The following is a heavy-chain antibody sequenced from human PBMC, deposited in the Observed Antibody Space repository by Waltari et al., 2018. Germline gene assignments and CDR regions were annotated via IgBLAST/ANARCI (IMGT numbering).Heavy chain of an antibody. J-gene: IGHJ4*02. Sequence: QLQLQESGPGLVKPSETLSLTCTVSGGSISSSNYYWGWIRRPPGKGLEWIGNIYYRGSTYYNPSLKSRVTTYIDTSRNQFSLKLSSVTAADTAVYFCARLDSRSGSYYFDYWGQGTLVTVSS. D-gene: IGHD1-26*01. V-gene: IGHV4-39*01. CDR3: ARLDSRSGSYYFDY. CDR2: IYYRGST. CDR1: GGSISSSNYY.